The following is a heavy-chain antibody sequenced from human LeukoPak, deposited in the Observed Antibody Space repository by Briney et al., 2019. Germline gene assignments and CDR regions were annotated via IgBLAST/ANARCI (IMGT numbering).Heavy chain of an antibody. D-gene: IGHD3-10*01. CDR2: VNQGGTEK. V-gene: IGHV3-7*01. CDR3: AKGEIWFGELSLYGHPLFDY. Sequence: PGGSLRLSCAASGFTFSSQWMGWVRQAPGKGLEWVANVNQGGTEKFYVDSVKGRFTISRDNAENSLYLQMNSLRAEDTAVYYCAKGEIWFGELSLYGHPLFDYWGQGTLVTVSS. CDR1: GFTFSSQW. J-gene: IGHJ4*02.